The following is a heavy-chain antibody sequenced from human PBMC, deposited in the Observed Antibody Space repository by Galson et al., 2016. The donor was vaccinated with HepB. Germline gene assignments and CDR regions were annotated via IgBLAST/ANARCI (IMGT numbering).Heavy chain of an antibody. D-gene: IGHD3-22*01. CDR1: GFTFSRYG. V-gene: IGHV3-30*18. Sequence: SLRLSCAASGFTFSRYGIHWVRQAPGKGLEWVAVISYDGSIKYYGDSVKGRFTIPRDNSKNTLHLQMNSLRAEDTAVYYCAKDGIAAYDYDSSSYSYFNSWGRGTVVTVSP. CDR2: ISYDGSIK. CDR3: AKDGIAAYDYDSSSYSYFNS. J-gene: IGHJ4*02.